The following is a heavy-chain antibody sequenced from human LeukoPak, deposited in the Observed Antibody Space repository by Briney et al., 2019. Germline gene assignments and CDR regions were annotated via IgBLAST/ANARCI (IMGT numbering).Heavy chain of an antibody. CDR2: ISWNSGSI. CDR1: GFTFSSYG. J-gene: IGHJ4*02. V-gene: IGHV3-9*01. D-gene: IGHD6-19*01. Sequence: GGSLRLSCSAPGFTFSSYGMNWVRQPPGKGLEWVSGISWNSGSIDYADSVKGRFTISRDNAKNSLYLQMNSLRVEDTAFYYCAKDNRRHYTSGPNPDSLHWGQGALVTVSS. CDR3: AKDNRRHYTSGPNPDSLH.